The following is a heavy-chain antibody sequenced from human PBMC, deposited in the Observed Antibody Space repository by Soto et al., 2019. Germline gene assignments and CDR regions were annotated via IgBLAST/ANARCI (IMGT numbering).Heavy chain of an antibody. CDR1: GGSISSYY. CDR3: ASLGYCSGGSCYRDY. CDR2: IYYSGST. D-gene: IGHD2-15*01. V-gene: IGHV4-59*08. J-gene: IGHJ4*02. Sequence: SETLSLTCTVSGGSISSYYWSWIRQPPGKGLEWIGYIYYSGSTNYNPSLKSRVTISVDTSKNQFSLKLSSVTAADTAVYYCASLGYCSGGSCYRDYWGQGTLVTVSS.